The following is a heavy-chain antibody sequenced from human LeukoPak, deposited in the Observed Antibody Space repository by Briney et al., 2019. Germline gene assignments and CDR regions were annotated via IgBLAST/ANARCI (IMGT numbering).Heavy chain of an antibody. V-gene: IGHV1-8*01. CDR2: MNPNSGNT. J-gene: IGHJ5*02. CDR1: GYTFTSYD. Sequence: ASVKISCKASGYTFTSYDINWLRQATGQGLEWMGWMNPNSGNTGYAQKFQGRVTMTRNTSISTAYMELSSLRSEDTAVYYCASQGYSSSVTNGGQNWFDPWGQGTLVTVSS. D-gene: IGHD6-13*01. CDR3: ASQGYSSSVTNGGQNWFDP.